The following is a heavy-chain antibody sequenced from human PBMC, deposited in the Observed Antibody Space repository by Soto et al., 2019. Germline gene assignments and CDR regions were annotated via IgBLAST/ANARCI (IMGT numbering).Heavy chain of an antibody. CDR1: GFAFSSYA. CDR2: ISGSGGST. CDR3: AKAFYIRIPYYGMDV. Sequence: GGSLRLSCAASGFAFSSYAMSWVRQAPGKGLEWVSAISGSGGSTYYADSVKGRFTISRDNSKNTLYLQMNSLRAEDTAVYYCAKAFYIRIPYYGMDVWGQGTMVTVSS. D-gene: IGHD4-4*01. V-gene: IGHV3-23*01. J-gene: IGHJ6*02.